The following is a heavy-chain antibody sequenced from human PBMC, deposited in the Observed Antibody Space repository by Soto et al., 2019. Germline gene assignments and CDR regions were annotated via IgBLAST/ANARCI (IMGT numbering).Heavy chain of an antibody. V-gene: IGHV1-46*03. CDR2: INPSGGST. J-gene: IGHJ5*02. Sequence: ASVKVSCKASGYTFTSYYMHWVRQAPGQGLEWMGIINPSGGSTSYAQKFQGRVTMTRDTSTSTVYMELSSLRSEDTAVYYCARDPYYYDSSGYYEIHQNWFDPWGQGTLVTVSS. CDR3: ARDPYYYDSSGYYEIHQNWFDP. D-gene: IGHD3-22*01. CDR1: GYTFTSYY.